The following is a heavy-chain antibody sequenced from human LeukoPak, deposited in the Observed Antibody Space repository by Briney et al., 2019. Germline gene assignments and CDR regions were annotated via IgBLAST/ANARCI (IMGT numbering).Heavy chain of an antibody. CDR2: ISSSGSTI. CDR3: AELGITMIGGV. CDR1: GFTFSSYE. D-gene: IGHD3-10*02. Sequence: GGSLRLSCAASGFTFSSYEMNWVRQAPGKGLHWVSYISSSGSTIYYADSVKGRFTISRDNAKNSLYLQMNSLRAEDTAVYYCAELGITMIGGVWGKGTTVTISS. J-gene: IGHJ6*04. V-gene: IGHV3-48*03.